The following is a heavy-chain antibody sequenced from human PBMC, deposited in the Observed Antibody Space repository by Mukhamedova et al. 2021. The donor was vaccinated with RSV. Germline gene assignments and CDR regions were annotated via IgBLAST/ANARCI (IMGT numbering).Heavy chain of an antibody. D-gene: IGHD6-19*01. Sequence: SHSMNWVRQTPGKGLEWVLYISSSSSIIHYADSVKGRFIISRDNAKNSLYLQMNSLRDEDTAVYYCGREIAVAGTEIDYWGQGT. CDR3: GREIAVAGTEIDY. CDR2: ISSSSSII. J-gene: IGHJ4*02. CDR1: SHS. V-gene: IGHV3-48*02.